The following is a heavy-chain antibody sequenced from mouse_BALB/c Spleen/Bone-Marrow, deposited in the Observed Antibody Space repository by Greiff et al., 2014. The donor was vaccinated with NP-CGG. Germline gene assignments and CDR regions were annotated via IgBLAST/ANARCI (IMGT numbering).Heavy chain of an antibody. CDR1: GYNFTSYW. D-gene: IGHD3-1*01. J-gene: IGHJ3*01. Sequence: QVQLQQPGAELVKPGTSVKLSCKASGYNFTSYWINWGKLRPGQGLEWIGDIYPGSGSTNYNEKFKSMATLTVDTSSSTAYMQLSSLASEDSALYYCARFSQLGLLAYWGQGTLVTVSA. V-gene: IGHV1-55*01. CDR2: IYPGSGST. CDR3: ARFSQLGLLAY.